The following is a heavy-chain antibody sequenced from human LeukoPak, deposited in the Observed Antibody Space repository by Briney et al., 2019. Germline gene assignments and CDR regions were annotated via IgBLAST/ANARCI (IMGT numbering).Heavy chain of an antibody. D-gene: IGHD3-10*01. CDR3: AKGYYGSGRTFDY. CDR1: GFTFDDYA. J-gene: IGHJ4*02. CDR2: ISWNSGSI. Sequence: GGSLRLSCAASGFTFDDYAMHWVRQAPGKGLEWVSGISWNSGSIGYADSVKGRFTISRDNAKNSLYLQMNSLRAEDTALYYCAKGYYGSGRTFDYWGQGTLVTVSS. V-gene: IGHV3-9*01.